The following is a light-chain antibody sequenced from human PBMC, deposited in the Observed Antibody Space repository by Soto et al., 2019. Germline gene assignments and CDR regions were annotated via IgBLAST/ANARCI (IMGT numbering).Light chain of an antibody. CDR2: EVS. J-gene: IGLJ1*01. CDR3: FSYAGRNNYV. Sequence: QSALTQPPSASGSPGQSVTISCTGTSSDVGGYNYVSWYQQYPGKAPKLMIYEVSQRPSGVPDRFSGSKSGNTASLTVSGLQAEDEAHYYCFSYAGRNNYVFGNGTKGTVL. V-gene: IGLV2-8*01. CDR1: SSDVGGYNY.